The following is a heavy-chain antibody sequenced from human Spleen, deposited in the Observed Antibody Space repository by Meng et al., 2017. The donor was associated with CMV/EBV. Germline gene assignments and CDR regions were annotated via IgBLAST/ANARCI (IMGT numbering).Heavy chain of an antibody. D-gene: IGHD3-3*02. CDR1: GFTFSSYA. V-gene: IGHV3-30*04. Sequence: GGSLRLSCAASGFTFSSYAMHWVRQAPGKGLEWVAVISYDGSNKYYANSVKGRFTISRDNSKNTLYLQMNSLRAEDTAVYYCARDSILPLSGGMDVWGLGTTVTVSS. CDR3: ARDSILPLSGGMDV. J-gene: IGHJ6*02. CDR2: ISYDGSNK.